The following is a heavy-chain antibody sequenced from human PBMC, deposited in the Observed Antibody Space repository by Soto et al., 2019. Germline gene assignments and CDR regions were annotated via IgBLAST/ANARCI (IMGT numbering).Heavy chain of an antibody. CDR1: GYPFSSYG. CDR2: ISAYKVTT. J-gene: IGHJ1*01. D-gene: IGHD4-17*01. CDR3: ARVSYGDYVHFQH. Sequence: QVQLVQSGAEVKKPGASVKVSCKASGYPFSSYGISWVRQGPGQGLEWMGWISAYKVTTKYAQKFQERVTMTTDTSTSTAYMELRSLRSVDTALYYCARVSYGDYVHFQHWAQGTLVTFSS. V-gene: IGHV1-18*01.